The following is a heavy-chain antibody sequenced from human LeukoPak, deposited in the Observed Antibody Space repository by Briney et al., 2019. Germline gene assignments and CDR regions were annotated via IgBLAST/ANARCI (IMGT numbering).Heavy chain of an antibody. V-gene: IGHV3-21*01. CDR2: ISSSSSYI. CDR3: ARDIHPGAFDI. CDR1: GFTFSSYS. J-gene: IGHJ3*02. Sequence: GGSLRLSCAASGFTFSSYSMNWVRQAPGKGLEWVSSISSSSSYIYYADSVKGRFTISRDNAKNSLYLQMNSLRAEDTAVYYCARDIHPGAFDIWGQGTMVTVSS.